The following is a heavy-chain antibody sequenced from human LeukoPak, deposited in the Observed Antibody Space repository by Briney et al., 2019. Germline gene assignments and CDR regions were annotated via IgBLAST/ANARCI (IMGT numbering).Heavy chain of an antibody. CDR1: GFTFSSYG. V-gene: IGHV3-30*02. CDR3: AKREYCSSTSCSTLDY. D-gene: IGHD2-2*02. J-gene: IGHJ4*02. Sequence: PGGSLRLSCAASGFTFSSYGMHWVRQAPGKGLEWVAFIRYDGSNKYYADSVKGRFTISRDNSKNTLYLQMNSLRAEDTAVYYCAKREYCSSTSCSTLDYWGQGTLVTVSS. CDR2: IRYDGSNK.